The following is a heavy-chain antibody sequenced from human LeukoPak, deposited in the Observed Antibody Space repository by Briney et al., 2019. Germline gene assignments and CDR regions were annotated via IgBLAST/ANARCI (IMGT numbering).Heavy chain of an antibody. V-gene: IGHV3-23*01. CDR2: ISGSSDNT. D-gene: IGHD7-27*01. CDR1: GFTFRAYA. J-gene: IGHJ4*02. Sequence: GGSLRLSCAASGFTFRAYAMTWDRQAPGKGLEWVSTISGSSDNTFYAVSVKGRFTISRDNSKKTMYLQMNSLRADDTAVYYCAKAPGFSDFWGQGTLVTVSS. CDR3: AKAPGFSDF.